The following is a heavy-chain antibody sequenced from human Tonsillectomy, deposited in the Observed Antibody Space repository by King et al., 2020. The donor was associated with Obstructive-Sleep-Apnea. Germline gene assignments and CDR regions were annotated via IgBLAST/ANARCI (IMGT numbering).Heavy chain of an antibody. V-gene: IGHV3-23*04. J-gene: IGHJ4*02. D-gene: IGHD6-13*01. CDR2: ISGSDGST. CDR1: GFTFSSYG. CDR3: ARDESGYTRFQDY. Sequence: VQLVESGGGLVQPGGSLRLSCAASGFTFSSYGMGWVRQAPGKGLEWVSVISGSDGSTFYADCVEGRFTISRDNSKNTLYLQMNSLRAEDTAIYYCARDESGYTRFQDYWGQGALVTVSS.